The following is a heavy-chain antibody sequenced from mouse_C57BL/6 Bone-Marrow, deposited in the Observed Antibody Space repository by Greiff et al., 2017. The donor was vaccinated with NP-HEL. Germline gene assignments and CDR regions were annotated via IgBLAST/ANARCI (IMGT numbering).Heavy chain of an antibody. CDR3: ARLKGLYDGSSSLSFDV. Sequence: VQLQQSGAELAKPGASVKLSCKASGYTFTSYWMPWVKQRPGQGLEWIGYINPSSGYTKYNKKFKDKATLTADKSSSTAYMPLSSLTYKDSAVDYCARLKGLYDGSSSLSFDVWGTGTTVTVSS. CDR1: GYTFTSYW. D-gene: IGHD1-1*01. V-gene: IGHV1-7*01. J-gene: IGHJ1*03. CDR2: INPSSGYT.